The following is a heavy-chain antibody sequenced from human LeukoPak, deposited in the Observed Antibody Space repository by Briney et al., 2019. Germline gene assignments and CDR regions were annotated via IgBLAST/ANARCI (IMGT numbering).Heavy chain of an antibody. D-gene: IGHD4-23*01. V-gene: IGHV3-7*05. CDR1: GFTFSNYW. CDR3: ARAPEGYTVVTIFDF. Sequence: PGGSLRLSCAASGFTFSNYWMSWVRQAPGEGLEWVANIKQDGSEKYYVDSVEGRFTISRDSAKNSLYLQMNSLRAEDTAVYYCARAPEGYTVVTIFDFWGLGTLVTVSS. CDR2: IKQDGSEK. J-gene: IGHJ4*02.